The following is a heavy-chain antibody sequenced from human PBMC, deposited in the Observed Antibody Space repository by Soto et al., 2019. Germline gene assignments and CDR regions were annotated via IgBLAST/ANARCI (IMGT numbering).Heavy chain of an antibody. CDR2: ISGSGVAK. CDR3: AKDRSPGATTWNVY. V-gene: IGHV3-23*01. D-gene: IGHD1-1*01. Sequence: LRLSCVVSGFTFSSSAINWVRQAPGKGLEWVSTISGSGVAKFYADSVKGRFTISRDNSNNTVSLQMNSLRAEDAAVYYCAKDRSPGATTWNVYWGQGTLVTVSS. CDR1: GFTFSSSA. J-gene: IGHJ1*01.